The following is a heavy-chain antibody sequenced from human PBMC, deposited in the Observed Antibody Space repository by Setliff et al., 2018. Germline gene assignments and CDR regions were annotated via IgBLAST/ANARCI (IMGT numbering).Heavy chain of an antibody. D-gene: IGHD6-19*01. J-gene: IGHJ1*01. V-gene: IGHV3-30*03. CDR3: AREGSIGWSQYFHH. Sequence: GGSLRLSCAASGFTLRNSGMHWVRQAPGRGLEWVTFISYDGFKIYYAESVKGRFTISRDISTNTLFLEIDSLRSEDTGLYYCAREGSIGWSQYFHHWGQGTPVTVSS. CDR1: GFTLRNSG. CDR2: ISYDGFKI.